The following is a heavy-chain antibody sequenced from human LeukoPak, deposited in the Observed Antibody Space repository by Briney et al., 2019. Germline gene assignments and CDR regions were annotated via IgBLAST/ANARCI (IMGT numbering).Heavy chain of an antibody. CDR1: GFTFSGHN. Sequence: GGSLRLSCATSGFTFSGHNMNWVRQAPGKGLEWISFVSISSGTIYYADSVNGRFRISRDNAKSSLDLEMNSLRAEDTAVYYCARAMSTFGGVRNYFDSWGQGTLVTVSS. CDR2: VSISSGTI. CDR3: ARAMSTFGGVRNYFDS. D-gene: IGHD3-16*01. J-gene: IGHJ4*02. V-gene: IGHV3-48*04.